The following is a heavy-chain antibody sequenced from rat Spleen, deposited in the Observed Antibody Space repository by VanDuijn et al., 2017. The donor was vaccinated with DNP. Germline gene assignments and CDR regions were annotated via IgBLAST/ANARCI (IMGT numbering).Heavy chain of an antibody. CDR3: ARHSSGYGYAMDA. D-gene: IGHD4-3*01. CDR2: ITSGGGYT. V-gene: IGHV5S13*01. J-gene: IGHJ4*01. CDR1: GFTFSNYD. Sequence: EVQLVESGGGLAQPGRSMKLSCAASGFTFSNYDMAWVRQAPTKGLEWVASITSGGGYTYYRDSVKGRFTISRDNAENTQYLHMDSLRSEDTATYYCARHSSGYGYAMDAWGQGTSVTVSS.